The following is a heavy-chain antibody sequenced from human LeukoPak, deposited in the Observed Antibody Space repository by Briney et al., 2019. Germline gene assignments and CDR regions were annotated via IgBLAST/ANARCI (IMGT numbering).Heavy chain of an antibody. CDR3: ARQTGSGLFILP. D-gene: IGHD3/OR15-3a*01. Sequence: GSLRLSCAASGFTFSSYEMNWVRQAPGKGLEWIGSIYYTGNTYYNASLKSQVSISIDTSKNQFSLRLTSVTAADTAVYFCARQTGSGLFILPGGQGTLDTVSS. J-gene: IGHJ4*02. CDR2: IYYTGNT. CDR1: GFTFSSYE. V-gene: IGHV4-39*01.